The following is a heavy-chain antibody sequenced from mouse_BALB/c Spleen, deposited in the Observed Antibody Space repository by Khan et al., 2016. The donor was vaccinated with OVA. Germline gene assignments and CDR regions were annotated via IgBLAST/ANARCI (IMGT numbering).Heavy chain of an antibody. J-gene: IGHJ1*01. CDR2: ISSGSTYT. CDR1: GFSFSSYT. Sequence: EVQLVESGGGLVNPGGSLNLSCAASGFSFSSYTMSWVRQTPEKRLEWVATISSGSTYTYYPDSVKGRFTISRDNAKNTLYLQMSSLKSEDTARYYCTRDGNYAHWYFDVWGAGTTVTVSS. V-gene: IGHV5-6-4*01. D-gene: IGHD2-1*01. CDR3: TRDGNYAHWYFDV.